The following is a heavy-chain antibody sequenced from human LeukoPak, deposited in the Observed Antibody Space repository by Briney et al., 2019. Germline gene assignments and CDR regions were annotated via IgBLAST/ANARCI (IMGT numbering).Heavy chain of an antibody. CDR2: IRYDGSNK. D-gene: IGHD2-2*01. CDR3: AKPPPYCSSTSCYEYYFDY. Sequence: GGSLRLSCAASGFTFSSYGMHWVRQAPGKGLEWVAFIRYDGSNKYYADSVKGRFTISRDNSKNTLYLQMNSLRAEDKAVYYCAKPPPYCSSTSCYEYYFDYWGQGTLVTVSS. V-gene: IGHV3-30*02. CDR1: GFTFSSYG. J-gene: IGHJ4*02.